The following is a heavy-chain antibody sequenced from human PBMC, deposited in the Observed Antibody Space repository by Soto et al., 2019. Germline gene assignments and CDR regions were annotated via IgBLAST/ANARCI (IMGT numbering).Heavy chain of an antibody. J-gene: IGHJ4*02. CDR1: LFIVSDNY. V-gene: IGHV3-66*01. Sequence: EVRLVQSGGGLVQPGGSLRLSCAASLFIVSDNYMSWVRQAPGKGLEWVSLIYSGGGTDYAESVKGRFTISRDNSKNTLYLQMISLKAEDTGIYYCATRMTTAPYWGQGTVVTASS. D-gene: IGHD4-17*01. CDR3: ATRMTTAPY. CDR2: IYSGGGT.